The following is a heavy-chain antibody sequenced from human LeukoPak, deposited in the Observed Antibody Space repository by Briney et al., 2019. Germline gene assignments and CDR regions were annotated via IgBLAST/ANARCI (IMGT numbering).Heavy chain of an antibody. J-gene: IGHJ4*02. CDR1: GGSISSSSYY. V-gene: IGHV4-39*01. D-gene: IGHD3-10*01. CDR3: ATSPITVVRGVIAPFDY. CDR2: IYYSGST. Sequence: SETLSLTCTVSGGSISSSSYYWGWIRQPPGKGLEWIGSIYYSGSTYYNPSLKSRVTISVDTSKNQFSLKLSSVTAADTAVYYCATSPITVVRGVIAPFDYWGQGTLVTVSS.